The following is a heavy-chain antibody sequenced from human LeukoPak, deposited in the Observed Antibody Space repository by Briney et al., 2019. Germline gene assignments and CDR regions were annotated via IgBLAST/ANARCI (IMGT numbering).Heavy chain of an antibody. J-gene: IGHJ4*02. CDR1: GFAFSTYT. CDR2: ISGSGGST. D-gene: IGHD3-22*01. Sequence: GGSLRLSCAASGFAFSTYTMNWVRQAPGKGLEWVSAISGSGGSTYYADSVKGRFTISRDNSKNTLYLQMNSLRAEDTAVYYCATKPRHYYYDSSGPFDYWGQGTLVTVSS. V-gene: IGHV3-23*01. CDR3: ATKPRHYYYDSSGPFDY.